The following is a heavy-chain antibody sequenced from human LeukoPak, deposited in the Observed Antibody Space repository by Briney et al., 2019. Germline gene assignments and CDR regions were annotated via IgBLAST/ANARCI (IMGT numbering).Heavy chain of an antibody. CDR3: AFEGGYCSSTSCYTHNWFDP. CDR2: INPNSGGT. J-gene: IGHJ5*02. Sequence: ASVKVSCKASGYTFTGYYMHWVRQAPGQRLEWMGWINPNSGGTNYAQKFQGRVTMTRDTSISTAYMELSRLRSDDTAVYYCAFEGGYCSSTSCYTHNWFDPWGQGTLVTVSS. CDR1: GYTFTGYY. D-gene: IGHD2-2*02. V-gene: IGHV1-2*02.